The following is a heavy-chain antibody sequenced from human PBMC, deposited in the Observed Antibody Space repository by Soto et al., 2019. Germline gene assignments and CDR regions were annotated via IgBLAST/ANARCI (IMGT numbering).Heavy chain of an antibody. V-gene: IGHV1-69*13. J-gene: IGHJ4*02. Sequence: SVKVSCKASGGTFSSYAISWVRQAPGQGLEWMGGIIPIFGTANYAQKFQGRVTITADESTSTAYMELSSLRSEDTAVYYCAVRFLEWSALDYWGQGTLVTVSS. CDR3: AVRFLEWSALDY. CDR1: GGTFSSYA. CDR2: IIPIFGTA. D-gene: IGHD3-3*01.